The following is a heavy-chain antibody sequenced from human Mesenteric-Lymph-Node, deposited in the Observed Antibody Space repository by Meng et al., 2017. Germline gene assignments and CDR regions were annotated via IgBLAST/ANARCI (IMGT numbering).Heavy chain of an antibody. J-gene: IGHJ4*02. CDR2: ISRDRTTT. CDR1: GFIFSDYW. Sequence: GGSLRLSCAASGFIFSDYWMHWVRQAPGKGLEWISRISRDRTTTTYADSVRGRFTISRDNAKNTLLLQINSLRAEDTAMYYCARDQDGAGGTIDHWGQGTLVTVSS. V-gene: IGHV3-74*01. CDR3: ARDQDGAGGTIDH. D-gene: IGHD2-2*01.